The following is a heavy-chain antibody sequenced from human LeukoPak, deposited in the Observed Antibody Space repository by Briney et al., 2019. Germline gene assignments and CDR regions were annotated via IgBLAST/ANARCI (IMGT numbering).Heavy chain of an antibody. J-gene: IGHJ4*02. D-gene: IGHD5-18*01. CDR2: INPSGGST. Sequence: ASVKVSCKASGYTFTSYYMHWVRQAPGQGLGWMGIINPSGGSTSYAQKFQGRVTMTRDTSTSTVYMELSSLRSEDTAVYYCAREMEPRGYSYGLVVYWGQGTLVTVSS. CDR1: GYTFTSYY. V-gene: IGHV1-46*01. CDR3: AREMEPRGYSYGLVVY.